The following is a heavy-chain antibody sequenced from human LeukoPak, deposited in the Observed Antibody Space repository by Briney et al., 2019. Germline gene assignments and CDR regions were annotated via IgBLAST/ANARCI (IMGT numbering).Heavy chain of an antibody. CDR1: GFTFSGSA. CDR3: TRPIVGAPVFDI. J-gene: IGHJ3*02. D-gene: IGHD1-26*01. CDR2: IRSKANSYAT. V-gene: IGHV3-73*01. Sequence: GGSLRLSCAASGFTFSGSAMHWVRQASGKGLEWVGRIRSKANSYATAYAAPVKGRFTISRDDSKNTAYLQMNSLKTEDTAVYYCTRPIVGAPVFDIWGQGTMVTVSS.